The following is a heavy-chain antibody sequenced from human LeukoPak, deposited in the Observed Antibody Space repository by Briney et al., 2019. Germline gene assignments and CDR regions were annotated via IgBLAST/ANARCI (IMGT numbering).Heavy chain of an antibody. CDR2: IYTSGSN. CDR3: AGHGAYDYGDRDAFDI. V-gene: IGHV4-4*09. D-gene: IGHD4-17*01. Sequence: SETLSLTCTVSGGSISSYYWSWIRQPPGKGLEWIGYIYTSGSNNYNPYLKSRVTISLDTSKNKSSHKQSYMTRADTAVYYCAGHGAYDYGDRDAFDIWGEGTKVAVCS. J-gene: IGHJ3*02. CDR1: GGSISSYY.